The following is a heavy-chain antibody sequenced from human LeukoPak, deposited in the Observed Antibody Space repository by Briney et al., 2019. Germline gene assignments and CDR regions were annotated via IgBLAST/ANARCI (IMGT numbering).Heavy chain of an antibody. J-gene: IGHJ4*02. CDR2: INTNTGNP. D-gene: IGHD4-17*01. V-gene: IGHV7-4-1*02. Sequence: ASVKVSCKASGYTFTGYAMNWVRQAPGQGLEWMGWINTNTGNPTYAQGFTGRFVFSLDTSVSTAYLQISSLKAEDTAVYYCARSNNDGDYLGVGFDYWGQGTLVTVSS. CDR1: GYTFTGYA. CDR3: ARSNNDGDYLGVGFDY.